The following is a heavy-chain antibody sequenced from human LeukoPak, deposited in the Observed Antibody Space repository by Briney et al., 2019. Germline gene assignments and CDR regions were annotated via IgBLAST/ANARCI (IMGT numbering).Heavy chain of an antibody. CDR3: SRLPTVIPRDAFAI. Sequence: SETLSLTCTVSGGSITTYYWSWIRQPPGKGLEWIGYVYYSGSTNYNPSLKSRVTIAVDTSKSQFSLKLSSVTAADTAVYYCSRLPTVIPRDAFAICGQGTMVTVSS. CDR1: GGSITTYY. D-gene: IGHD4-17*01. CDR2: VYYSGST. V-gene: IGHV4-59*01. J-gene: IGHJ3*02.